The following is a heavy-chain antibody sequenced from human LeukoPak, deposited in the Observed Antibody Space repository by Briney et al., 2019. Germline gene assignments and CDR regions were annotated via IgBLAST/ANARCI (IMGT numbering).Heavy chain of an antibody. CDR2: ISAYNGNT. CDR1: GYTFTSYG. J-gene: IGHJ3*02. CDR3: ARDSRGYSYGPDAFDI. Sequence: VASVNVSCKASGYTFTSYGISWVRQAPGQGLEWMGWISAYNGNTNYAQKLQGRVTMTTDTSTSTAYMELRSLRSDDTAVYYCARDSRGYSYGPDAFDIWGQGTMVTVSS. D-gene: IGHD5-18*01. V-gene: IGHV1-18*01.